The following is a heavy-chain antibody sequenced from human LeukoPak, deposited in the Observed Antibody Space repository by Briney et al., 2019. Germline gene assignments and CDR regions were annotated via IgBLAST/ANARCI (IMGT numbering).Heavy chain of an antibody. J-gene: IGHJ4*02. D-gene: IGHD3-10*01. Sequence: PSETLSPTCTVAGGFISSYYCSWIRQPPGKGLEWVGRIQRSDDVGTIGYDKPVTDRFNKLRDDSKDTLFLQMNYLEAEDTAVYYCTTDLGLTMIRGVFVSWGQGTLVTVSS. CDR2: IQRSDDVGTI. CDR3: TTDLGLTMIRGVFVS. CDR1: GGFISSYY. V-gene: IGHV3-15*01.